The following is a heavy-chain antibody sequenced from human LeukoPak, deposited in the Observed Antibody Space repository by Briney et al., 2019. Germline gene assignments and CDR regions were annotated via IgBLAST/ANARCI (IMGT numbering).Heavy chain of an antibody. D-gene: IGHD2-2*01. CDR1: GFTFSDYY. V-gene: IGHV3-11*05. CDR2: ISGSSHDI. J-gene: IGHJ4*02. CDR3: AKDEAWRPAAD. Sequence: GGSLRLSCAASGFTFSDYYMNWIRQTPGKGLEWLSYISGSSHDINYAGSVEGRFTVSRDNSKDTLYLQMNSLRAEDTAIYFCAKDEAWRPAADWGQGTLVTVSS.